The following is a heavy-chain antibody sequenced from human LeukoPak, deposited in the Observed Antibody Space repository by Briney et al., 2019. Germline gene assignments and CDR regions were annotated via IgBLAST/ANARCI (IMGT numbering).Heavy chain of an antibody. CDR2: IYYSGST. D-gene: IGHD3-16*02. CDR1: GGSIRSSDYY. Sequence: SETLSLTCTVSGGSIRSSDYYWSWLRQPPGKGLEWIGYIYYSGSTYYNPSYKSRVTMSVDTSKNQFSLKLSSVTAADTAVYYCVRDVKFWGQGTLVTVSS. CDR3: VRDVKF. J-gene: IGHJ4*02. V-gene: IGHV4-30-4*01.